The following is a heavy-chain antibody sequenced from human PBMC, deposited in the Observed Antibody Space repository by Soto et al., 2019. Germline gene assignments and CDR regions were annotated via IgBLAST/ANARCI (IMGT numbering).Heavy chain of an antibody. CDR2: INPKNGAR. Sequence: GASVKVSCKASGYTFTYFYIHWVRLAPGQGLEWLGWINPKNGARSHAQKFQGRVTMTRDTSISAVYMELSSLTSDDRGVYYCARRESSGSFDFWGQGTQVTVSS. CDR1: GYTFTYFY. J-gene: IGHJ4*02. V-gene: IGHV1-2*02. CDR3: ARRESSGSFDF. D-gene: IGHD3-16*01.